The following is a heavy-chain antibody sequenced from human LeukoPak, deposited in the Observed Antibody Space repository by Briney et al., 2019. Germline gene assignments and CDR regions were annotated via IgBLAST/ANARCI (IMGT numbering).Heavy chain of an antibody. J-gene: IGHJ4*02. V-gene: IGHV3-21*01. Sequence: PGGSLRLSCAASGFTFSSYSMNWVRQAPGKGLEWVSSISSSSGYIYYADSVKGRFTISRDNAKNSLYLQMNSLRAEDTAVYYCASSYSSDWYSRWIDYWGQGTLVTVSS. CDR3: ASSYSSDWYSRWIDY. D-gene: IGHD6-19*01. CDR2: ISSSSGYI. CDR1: GFTFSSYS.